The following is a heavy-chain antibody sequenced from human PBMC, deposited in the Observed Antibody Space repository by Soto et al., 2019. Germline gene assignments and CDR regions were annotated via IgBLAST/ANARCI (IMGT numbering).Heavy chain of an antibody. J-gene: IGHJ5*02. D-gene: IGHD3-3*01. Sequence: SETLSLTCSISGGSMDSQYWSWIRQPPGKGLEWIGYIYYIVTTNYNPSLKSRVTISVDTSKNQFSLKLTSVTAADTAVYYCARHSGYDFWSGALDPWGQGTLVTVSS. CDR1: GGSMDSQY. CDR3: ARHSGYDFWSGALDP. CDR2: IYYIVTT. V-gene: IGHV4-59*11.